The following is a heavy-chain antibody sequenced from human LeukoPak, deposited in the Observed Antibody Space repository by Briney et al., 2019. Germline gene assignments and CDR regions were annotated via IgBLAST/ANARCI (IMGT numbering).Heavy chain of an antibody. D-gene: IGHD5-24*01. Sequence: GGSLRLSCTGSGFSFTNYAMHWVRQAPGEGLEWVAVISYDESKIYYADSVKGRFTISRDNAENSLYLQMNSLRAEDTAIYYCTRVGYIDEGIDYWGQGTLVTVSS. J-gene: IGHJ4*02. V-gene: IGHV3-30*03. CDR1: GFSFTNYA. CDR3: TRVGYIDEGIDY. CDR2: ISYDESKI.